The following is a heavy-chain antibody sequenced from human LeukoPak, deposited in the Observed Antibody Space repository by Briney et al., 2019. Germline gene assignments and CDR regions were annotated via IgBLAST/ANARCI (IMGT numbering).Heavy chain of an antibody. CDR1: GGSISSYY. J-gene: IGHJ6*03. Sequence: SETLSLTCTVSGGSISSYYWSWIRQPAGKGLEWIGRIYTSGSTNYNPSLKSRVTMSVDTSKNQFSLKLSSVTAADTAVYYCARDVAGVNYSYYYYMDVWGEGTTVTVSS. CDR3: ARDVAGVNYSYYYYMDV. V-gene: IGHV4-4*07. CDR2: IYTSGST. D-gene: IGHD6-19*01.